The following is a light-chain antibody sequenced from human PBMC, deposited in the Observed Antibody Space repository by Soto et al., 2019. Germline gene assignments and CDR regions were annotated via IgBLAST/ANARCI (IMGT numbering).Light chain of an antibody. CDR3: AAWDDSLSGPL. J-gene: IGLJ2*01. CDR1: RSNIGSNT. CDR2: SNN. Sequence: QSVLTQPPSASGTPGQRVTISCSGSRSNIGSNTVNWYQQLPGMAPKLLINSNNQRPSGVPDRFSGSKSATSASLAISGLLSEDDADYYCAAWDDSLSGPLFGGGTKVTVL. V-gene: IGLV1-44*01.